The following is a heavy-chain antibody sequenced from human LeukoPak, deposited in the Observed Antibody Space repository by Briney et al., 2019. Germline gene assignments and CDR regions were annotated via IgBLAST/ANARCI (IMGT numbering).Heavy chain of an antibody. CDR3: ARAGYCTNGVCYLSPFAY. CDR2: IYTSGST. J-gene: IGHJ4*02. CDR1: GGSISYFY. D-gene: IGHD2-8*01. Sequence: SETLSLTCTVSGGSISYFYWSWIRQPAGKGLEWIGRIYTSGSTNYNPSLKSRVTMSVDTSKEQFSLKLSSVTAADTAVYYCARAGYCTNGVCYLSPFAYWGQGTLVTVSS. V-gene: IGHV4-4*07.